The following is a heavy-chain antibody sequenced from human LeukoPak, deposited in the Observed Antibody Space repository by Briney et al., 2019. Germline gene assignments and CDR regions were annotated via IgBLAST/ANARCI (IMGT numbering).Heavy chain of an antibody. D-gene: IGHD5-12*01. Sequence: PGGSLGLSCAASGLTFGDYGMSWVRQAPGKGLEWVSGISWNGGSTGYADSVKGRFTISRDNAKKSLYLQMNSLRAEDTALYYCARGFGYSGYDYWGQGTLVTVSS. CDR1: GLTFGDYG. CDR2: ISWNGGST. J-gene: IGHJ4*02. V-gene: IGHV3-20*04. CDR3: ARGFGYSGYDY.